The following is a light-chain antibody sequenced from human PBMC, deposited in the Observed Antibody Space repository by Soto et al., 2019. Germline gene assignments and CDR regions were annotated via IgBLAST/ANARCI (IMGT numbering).Light chain of an antibody. CDR2: GAS. V-gene: IGKV1-39*01. CDR3: QQGNSFPWT. J-gene: IGKJ1*01. CDR1: QSISRY. Sequence: DIQMTQSPSSLSASVGDRVTITCRTSQSISRYLNWYQQKPGRAPKLLIYGASTLESGVPSRFSGSGSGTDFTLTINNLQPEDFATYYCQQGNSFPWTFGQGTKVDIK.